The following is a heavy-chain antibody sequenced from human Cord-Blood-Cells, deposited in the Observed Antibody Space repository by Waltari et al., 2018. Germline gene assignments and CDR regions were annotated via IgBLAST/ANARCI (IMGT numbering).Heavy chain of an antibody. J-gene: IGHJ3*02. CDR1: GGTFSSYA. CDR3: ARVGSSSWYPDDAFDI. V-gene: IGHV1-69*09. Sequence: QVQLVQSGAEVKKPGSSLKVSCKASGGTFSSYAFSWVRQAPGQVLECMGRIIPILGIANDAQKSQGRFTITADKSTSTAYVELSSLRSEDTAVYYCARVGSSSWYPDDAFDIWGQGTMVTVSS. D-gene: IGHD6-13*01. CDR2: IIPILGIA.